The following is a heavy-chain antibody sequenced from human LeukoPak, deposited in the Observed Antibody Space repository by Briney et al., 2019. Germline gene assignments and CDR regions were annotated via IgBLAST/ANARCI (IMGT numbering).Heavy chain of an antibody. CDR2: ISSSNTYT. CDR3: ARGAQQQWVYFDS. V-gene: IGHV3-11*06. Sequence: GGSLRLSCAASGFTFSDYYMSWIRQAPGKGLEWISYISSSNTYTNYADSVKGRFAISRDNAKNSLYLQMNSLRAEDTAVYYCARGAQQQWVYFDSCGQGTLVTVSS. D-gene: IGHD6-13*01. J-gene: IGHJ4*02. CDR1: GFTFSDYY.